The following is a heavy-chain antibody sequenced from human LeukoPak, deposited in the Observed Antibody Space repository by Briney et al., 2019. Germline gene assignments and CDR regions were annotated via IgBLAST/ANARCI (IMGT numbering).Heavy chain of an antibody. D-gene: IGHD1-26*01. CDR1: GYTLTELS. J-gene: IGHJ4*02. CDR3: ATSLGKWELLVFDY. CDR2: FDPEDGET. V-gene: IGHV1-24*01. Sequence: GASVKVSCKVSGYTLTELSMHSVRQAPGKGLEWMGGFDPEDGETIYAQKFQDRVTMTEDTSTDTAYMELSSLRSEDTAVYYCATSLGKWELLVFDYWGQGTLVTVSS.